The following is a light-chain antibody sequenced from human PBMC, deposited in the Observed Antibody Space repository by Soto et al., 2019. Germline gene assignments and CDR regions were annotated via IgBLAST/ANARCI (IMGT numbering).Light chain of an antibody. CDR2: TAS. J-gene: IGKJ1*01. CDR1: QSVSSF. Sequence: DIQMTQSPSSLSASVGDRVTITCRASQSVSSFLNWYQQRPGKAPKFLIYTASNLQSGVPSRFTGSGSGTDFTLTISSLQPEDFATYYCQQSYDTPWTFGQGTKVEIK. CDR3: QQSYDTPWT. V-gene: IGKV1-39*01.